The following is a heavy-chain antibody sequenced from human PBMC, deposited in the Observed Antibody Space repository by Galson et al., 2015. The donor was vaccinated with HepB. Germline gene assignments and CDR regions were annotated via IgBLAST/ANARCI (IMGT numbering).Heavy chain of an antibody. CDR1: GFAFSNYG. V-gene: IGHV3-30*18. Sequence: SLRLSCAASGFAFSNYGMHWVRQAPGKGLAWVAVISYDGSNKYYADSVKGRFTLSRDNSKNTLYLQMNSLRAEDTALYYCAKDPYLYSALAGTMAGFDYWGQGTLVTVSS. J-gene: IGHJ4*02. CDR3: AKDPYLYSALAGTMAGFDY. D-gene: IGHD6-19*01. CDR2: ISYDGSNK.